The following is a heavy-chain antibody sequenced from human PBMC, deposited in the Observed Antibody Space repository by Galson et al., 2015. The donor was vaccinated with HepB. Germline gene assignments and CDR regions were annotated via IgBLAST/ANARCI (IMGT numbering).Heavy chain of an antibody. CDR1: GFTFSSYE. J-gene: IGHJ6*02. D-gene: IGHD4-23*01. CDR2: ISSSGSTI. CDR3: ARDTTVVTVPPSSYYYGMDV. V-gene: IGHV3-48*03. Sequence: SLRLSCAASGFTFSSYEMNWVRQAPGKGLEWVSYISSSGSTIYYADSVKGRFTISRDNAKNSLYLQMNSLRAEDTAVYYCARDTTVVTVPPSSYYYGMDVWGQGTTVTVSS.